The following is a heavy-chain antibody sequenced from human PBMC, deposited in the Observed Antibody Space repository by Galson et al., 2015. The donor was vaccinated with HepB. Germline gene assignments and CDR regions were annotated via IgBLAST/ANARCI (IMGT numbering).Heavy chain of an antibody. D-gene: IGHD4-11*01. CDR3: ARQSEPGYSAHPLDY. CDR1: GFSFSYHA. CDR2: TSYDGNYK. V-gene: IGHV3-30*03. J-gene: IGHJ4*02. Sequence: SLRLSCAASGFSFSYHAIHWVRQAPGKGLEWLAATSYDGNYKYYVDSVKGRFTISRDNCKDTLYLQMDRLRPDDTAVYYCARQSEPGYSAHPLDYWGLGTLVTVSS.